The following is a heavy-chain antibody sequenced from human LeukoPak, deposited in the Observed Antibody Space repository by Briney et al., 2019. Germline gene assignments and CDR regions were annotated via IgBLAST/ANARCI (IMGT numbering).Heavy chain of an antibody. V-gene: IGHV3-30*18. CDR1: GFTFSSYG. Sequence: GGSLRLSCAASGFTFSSYGMHWVRQAPGKGLEWVAVISYDGSNKYYADSVKGRFTISRDNSKNTLYLQMNSLRPEDTAVYYCAKVAAGTGDIDYWGQGTLVTVSS. D-gene: IGHD6-13*01. CDR2: ISYDGSNK. J-gene: IGHJ4*02. CDR3: AKVAAGTGDIDY.